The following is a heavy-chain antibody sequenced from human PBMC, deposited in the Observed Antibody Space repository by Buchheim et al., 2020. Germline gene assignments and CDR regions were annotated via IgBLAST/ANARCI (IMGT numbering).Heavy chain of an antibody. J-gene: IGHJ5*02. CDR2: IYYSGST. D-gene: IGHD3-22*01. Sequence: QVQLQESGPGLVKPSETLSLTCTVSGGSISSYYWSWIRQPPGKGLEWIGYIYYSGSTNYNPSLTSRVTISVDTSNNQFSLKLSSVTAADTAVYYCARDKHYDSSGPGVWFDPWGQGTL. CDR3: ARDKHYDSSGPGVWFDP. V-gene: IGHV4-59*01. CDR1: GGSISSYY.